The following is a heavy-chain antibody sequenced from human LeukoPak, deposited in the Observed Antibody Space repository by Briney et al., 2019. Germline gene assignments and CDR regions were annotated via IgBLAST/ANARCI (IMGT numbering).Heavy chain of an antibody. D-gene: IGHD1-26*01. J-gene: IGHJ6*03. V-gene: IGHV3-21*01. Sequence: GGSLRLSCAASGFTFSSYSMDWVRQAPGKGLEWVSSITSGSSYRFYADSVKGRFTISRDNAKNSLYLQMNSLRAEDTAVYYCARDPYSGSYGNYYYYFMDVWGKGTTVTISS. CDR2: ITSGSSYR. CDR3: ARDPYSGSYGNYYYYFMDV. CDR1: GFTFSSYS.